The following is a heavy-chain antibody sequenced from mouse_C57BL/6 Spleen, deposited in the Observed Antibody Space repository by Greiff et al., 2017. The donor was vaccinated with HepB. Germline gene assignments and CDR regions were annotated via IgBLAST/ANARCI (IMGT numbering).Heavy chain of an antibody. CDR3: ARSELRWDAMDY. Sequence: QVQLQQPGAELVKPGASVKMSCKASGYTFTSYWITWVKQRPGQGLEWIGDIYPGSGSTNYNEKFKSKATLTVDTSSSTAYMQLSSLTSEDSAVYYCARSELRWDAMDYWGQGTSVTVSS. V-gene: IGHV1-55*01. J-gene: IGHJ4*01. D-gene: IGHD2-3*01. CDR2: IYPGSGST. CDR1: GYTFTSYW.